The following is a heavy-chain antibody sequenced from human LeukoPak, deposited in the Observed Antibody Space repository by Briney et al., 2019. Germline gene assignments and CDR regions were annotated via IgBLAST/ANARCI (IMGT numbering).Heavy chain of an antibody. D-gene: IGHD5-18*01. CDR2: ISSSSRDI. CDR3: ARGFGSAMVTSYYYYMDV. Sequence: GGSLRLSCAASGFTFNSYTMNWVRQAPGKGLEWVSYISSSSRDIYYADSVKGRFTISRDNAKNSLYLQMNSLRAEDTAVYYCARGFGSAMVTSYYYYMDVWGKGTTVTVSS. CDR1: GFTFNSYT. V-gene: IGHV3-21*05. J-gene: IGHJ6*03.